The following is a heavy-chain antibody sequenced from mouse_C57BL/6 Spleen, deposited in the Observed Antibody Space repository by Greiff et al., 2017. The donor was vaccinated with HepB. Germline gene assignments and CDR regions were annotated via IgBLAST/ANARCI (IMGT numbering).Heavy chain of an antibody. D-gene: IGHD2-4*01. V-gene: IGHV1-19*01. Sequence: EVQLQQSGPVLVKPGASVKMSCKASGYTFTDYYMNWVKQSHGKSLEWIGVINPYNGGTSYNQKFKGKATLTVDKSSSTAYMELNSLTSEDSAVYYCAGGRLRLYAMDYWGQGTSVTVSS. CDR3: AGGRLRLYAMDY. CDR2: INPYNGGT. J-gene: IGHJ4*01. CDR1: GYTFTDYY.